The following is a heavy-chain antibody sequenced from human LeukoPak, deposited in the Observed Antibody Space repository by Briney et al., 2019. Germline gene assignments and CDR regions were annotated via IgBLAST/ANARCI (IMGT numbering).Heavy chain of an antibody. CDR3: ARFPQGGATTDY. D-gene: IGHD5-24*01. J-gene: IGHJ4*02. CDR1: GYTFTSYA. CDR2: INAGNGNT. Sequence: GASVKVSCKASGYTFTSYAMHWVRQAPGQRLEWMGWINAGNGNTKYSQKFQGRITITRDTSASTAYMELSSLRSEDTAVYYCARFPQGGATTDYWGQGTLVTVSS. V-gene: IGHV1-3*01.